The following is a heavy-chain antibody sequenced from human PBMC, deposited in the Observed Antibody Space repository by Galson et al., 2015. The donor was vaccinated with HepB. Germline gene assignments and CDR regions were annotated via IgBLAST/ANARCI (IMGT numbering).Heavy chain of an antibody. J-gene: IGHJ4*02. CDR2: IYWDDDK. Sequence: TLTCTFSGFSLSTSGVGVGWIRQPPGKALEWLALIYWDDDKRYSPSLKSRLTITKDTSKNQVVLTMTNMDPVDTATYYCAHDHLFISGSGVQYYFDYWGQGTLVTVSS. D-gene: IGHD1-26*01. CDR3: AHDHLFISGSGVQYYFDY. V-gene: IGHV2-5*02. CDR1: GFSLSTSGVG.